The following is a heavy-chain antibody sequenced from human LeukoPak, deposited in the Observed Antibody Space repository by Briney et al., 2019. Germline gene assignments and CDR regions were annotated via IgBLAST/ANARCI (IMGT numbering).Heavy chain of an antibody. CDR2: ISTSSSYI. J-gene: IGHJ6*03. V-gene: IGHV3-21*01. D-gene: IGHD5-24*01. CDR3: ARAEMANSWDYMDV. CDR1: GFTFSSYT. Sequence: GGSLRLSCAASGFTFSSYTMNWVRQAPGKGLEWVSSISTSSSYIYYADSVKGRFTISRDNAKNSLYLQMNSLRAEDTAVYYCARAEMANSWDYMDVWGKGTTVTVSS.